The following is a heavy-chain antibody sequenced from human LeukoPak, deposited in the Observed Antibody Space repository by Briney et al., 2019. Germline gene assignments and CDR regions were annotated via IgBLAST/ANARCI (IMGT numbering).Heavy chain of an antibody. D-gene: IGHD1-7*01. CDR1: GGSISSGSYY. Sequence: SQTLSLTCTVSGGSISSGSYYWSWIRRPAGKGLEWIGRIYTSGSTSYSPSLKSRVTISLDTSKNQFSLRLSSVTAADTAVYYCARGGELLNYLGQGTLVTVSS. CDR3: ARGGELLNY. J-gene: IGHJ4*02. CDR2: IYTSGST. V-gene: IGHV4-61*02.